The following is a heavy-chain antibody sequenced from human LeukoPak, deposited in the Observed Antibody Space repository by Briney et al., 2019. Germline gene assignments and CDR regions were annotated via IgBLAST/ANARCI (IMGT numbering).Heavy chain of an antibody. Sequence: ASVNVSCKASGYTFTGYFMHWVRQAPGQGLDWMGWINPNTGGTKYAQKFQGRVTMTRDTSIGTAYMELSTVTSDDPAVYFCARVHATGYFSLDLGYWGQGTLVTVSS. CDR3: ARVHATGYFSLDLGY. J-gene: IGHJ4*02. CDR2: INPNTGGT. D-gene: IGHD3-9*01. CDR1: GYTFTGYF. V-gene: IGHV1-2*02.